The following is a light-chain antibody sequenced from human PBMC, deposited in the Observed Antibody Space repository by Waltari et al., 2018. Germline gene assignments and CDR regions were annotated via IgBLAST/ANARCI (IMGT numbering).Light chain of an antibody. V-gene: IGLV8-61*01. J-gene: IGLJ3*02. CDR1: SGSVSTTHY. Sequence: QTVVTQEPSFSVSPGGTVTLTCGLSSGSVSTTHYPIWYQQTPGQDPRTLIYSTYTRSSGVPDRFSGSILGNKAALTITGAQADDESDYYCVLYMGLGISVFGGGTKLTVL. CDR3: VLYMGLGISV. CDR2: STY.